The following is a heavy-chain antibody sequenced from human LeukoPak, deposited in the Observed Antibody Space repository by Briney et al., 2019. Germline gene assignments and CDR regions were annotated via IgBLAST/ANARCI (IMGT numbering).Heavy chain of an antibody. CDR3: ARDLAARTPYDAFDI. CDR2: INPNSGGT. J-gene: IGHJ3*02. CDR1: GYTFTGYY. V-gene: IGHV1-2*02. D-gene: IGHD6-6*01. Sequence: GASVKVSCKASGYTFTGYYMHWVRQAPGQGLEWMGWINPNSGGTNYAQKFQGRVTMTRDTSISTAYMELSRLRSDDTAVYYCARDLAARTPYDAFDIWGQATMVTVSA.